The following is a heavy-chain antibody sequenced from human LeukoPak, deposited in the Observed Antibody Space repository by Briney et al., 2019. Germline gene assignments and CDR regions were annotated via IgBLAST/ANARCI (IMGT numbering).Heavy chain of an antibody. CDR1: GFTFSSYG. CDR2: IRYDGSSK. D-gene: IGHD3-3*01. J-gene: IGHJ3*02. CDR3: GAGITIFGVVTTNDAFDI. V-gene: IGHV3-30*02. Sequence: PGGSLRLSCAASGFTFSSYGMHWVRQAPGKGLEWVAFIRYDGSSKYYADSVKGRFTISRDNSKNTLYLQMNSLRAEDTAVYYCGAGITIFGVVTTNDAFDIWGQGTMVTVSS.